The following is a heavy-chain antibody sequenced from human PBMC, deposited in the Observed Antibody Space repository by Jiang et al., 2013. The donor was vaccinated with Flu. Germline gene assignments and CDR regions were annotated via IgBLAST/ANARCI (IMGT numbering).Heavy chain of an antibody. CDR3: ARHMRGSLVSFDY. Sequence: GPGLVKPSQTLSLTCTVSGESISRSSYYWSWIRQPPGKGLEWIGYIYYSGSTNYNPSLKSRVTISVDTSKNQFSLELRFVTAADTALYYCARHMRGSLVSFDYWGRGTLVTVSS. V-gene: IGHV4-61*05. CDR1: GESISRSSYY. CDR2: IYYSGST. D-gene: IGHD1-26*01. J-gene: IGHJ4*02.